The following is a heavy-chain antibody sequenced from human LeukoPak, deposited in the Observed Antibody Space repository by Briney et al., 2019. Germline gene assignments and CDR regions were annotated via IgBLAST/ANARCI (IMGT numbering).Heavy chain of an antibody. Sequence: GGSLRLSCAASGSTVSSNYMSWIRQAPGKGLEWVSVIYSGGNTYYADSVKGRFTISRDNSKNTVYFQLDSLRAEDTAVYYCARTIPHGSGRQHPGKYYFDYWGQGTLVTVSS. D-gene: IGHD3-10*01. J-gene: IGHJ4*02. CDR1: GSTVSSNY. V-gene: IGHV3-53*01. CDR3: ARTIPHGSGRQHPGKYYFDY. CDR2: IYSGGNT.